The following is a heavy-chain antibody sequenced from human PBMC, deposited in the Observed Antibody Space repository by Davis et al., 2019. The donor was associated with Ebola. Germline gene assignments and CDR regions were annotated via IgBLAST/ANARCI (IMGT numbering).Heavy chain of an antibody. V-gene: IGHV3-66*01. D-gene: IGHD3-10*01. CDR2: IYSGGST. J-gene: IGHJ4*02. CDR1: GFTVSSNY. CDR3: ATGRGAYDY. Sequence: GESLKISCAASGFTVSSNYMSWVRQAPGKGLEWVSVIYSGGSTYYADSVKGRFTISRDNSKNTLYLQMNSLRAEDTAVYYCATGRGAYDYWGQGTLVTVSS.